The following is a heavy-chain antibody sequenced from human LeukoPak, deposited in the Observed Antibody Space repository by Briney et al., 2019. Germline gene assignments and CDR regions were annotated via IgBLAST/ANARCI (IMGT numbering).Heavy chain of an antibody. Sequence: PGGSLRLSCAASGFTFSSYGMHWVRQAPGKGLEWVAFIRYDGSNKYYADSVKGRFTISRDNSKNTLYLQMNSLRAEDTAVYYCAKVLPYCSNTSCPPDYWGQGTLVTVSS. J-gene: IGHJ4*02. CDR3: AKVLPYCSNTSCPPDY. V-gene: IGHV3-30*02. CDR1: GFTFSSYG. CDR2: IRYDGSNK. D-gene: IGHD2-2*01.